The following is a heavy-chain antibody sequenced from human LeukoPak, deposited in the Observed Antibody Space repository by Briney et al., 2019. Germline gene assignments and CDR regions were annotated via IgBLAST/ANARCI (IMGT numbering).Heavy chain of an antibody. J-gene: IGHJ4*02. CDR1: GGSVSSGSYY. CDR3: ARVSGSVTTLLGFDY. Sequence: SETLSLTCTVSGGSVSSGSYYWRWIRQPPGKGLEWIGYIYYSGSTNYNPSLKSRVTISVDTSKNQFSLKLSSVTAADTAVYYCARVSGSVTTLLGFDYWGQGTLVTVSS. D-gene: IGHD4-17*01. CDR2: IYYSGST. V-gene: IGHV4-61*01.